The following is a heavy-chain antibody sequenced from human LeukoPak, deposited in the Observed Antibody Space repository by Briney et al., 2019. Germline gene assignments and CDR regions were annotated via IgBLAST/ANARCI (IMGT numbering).Heavy chain of an antibody. Sequence: SVKVSFKASGGTFSSYAISWVRQAPGQGLEWMGRIIPILGIANYAQKFQGRVTITADKSTSTAYMELSRLRSEDTAVYYCAGRQQQANWFDPWGQGTLVTVSS. CDR2: IIPILGIA. CDR3: AGRQQQANWFDP. D-gene: IGHD6-13*01. J-gene: IGHJ5*02. V-gene: IGHV1-69*04. CDR1: GGTFSSYA.